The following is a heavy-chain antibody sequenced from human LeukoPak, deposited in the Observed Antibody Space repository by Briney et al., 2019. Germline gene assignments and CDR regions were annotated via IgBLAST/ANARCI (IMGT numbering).Heavy chain of an antibody. J-gene: IGHJ5*01. Sequence: PGGSLRLSCAASGFTFSDSYMSWIRRAPGKGLEWVSYISTSGYSIYYADSVKGRFTISRDNAKNSLYLQMNSLIADDTAVYYCARGKRRFDSWGQGTLVTVSS. V-gene: IGHV3-11*01. CDR3: ARGKRRFDS. CDR1: GFTFSDSY. CDR2: ISTSGYSI.